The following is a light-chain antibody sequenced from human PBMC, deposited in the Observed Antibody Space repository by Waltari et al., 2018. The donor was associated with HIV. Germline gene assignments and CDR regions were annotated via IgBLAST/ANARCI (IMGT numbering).Light chain of an antibody. CDR1: SGSVSASNY. J-gene: IGLJ3*02. Sequence: QTVVTQEPSFSVSPGGTVTLTCGLSSGSVSASNYPSWYQQTPGQAPRTIIYTTNTRSSGVPDRFSGSILGNKAALIITGAQADDESDYYCVLYMGSGGWVFGGGTRLTVL. V-gene: IGLV8-61*01. CDR2: TTN. CDR3: VLYMGSGGWV.